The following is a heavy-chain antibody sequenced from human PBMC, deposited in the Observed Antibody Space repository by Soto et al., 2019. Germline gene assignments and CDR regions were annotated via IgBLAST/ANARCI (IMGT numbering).Heavy chain of an antibody. D-gene: IGHD2-21*02. Sequence: SETLSLTCAVYGGSFSGYYWSWIRQPPGKGLEWIGEINHSGSTNYNPSLKSRVVISVDTSKNQFSLKVTSVTAADTAVYYCARGGGDSYRAWGQGTLVTVSS. J-gene: IGHJ5*02. CDR1: GGSFSGYY. CDR3: ARGGGDSYRA. V-gene: IGHV4-34*01. CDR2: INHSGST.